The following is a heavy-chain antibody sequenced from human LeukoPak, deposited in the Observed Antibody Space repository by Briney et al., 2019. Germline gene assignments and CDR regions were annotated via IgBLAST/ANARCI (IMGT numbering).Heavy chain of an antibody. CDR3: ARDLLRYCSGGSCRFFDY. J-gene: IGHJ4*02. CDR1: GYTFTSYD. Sequence: ASVKVSCKASGYTFTSYDINWVRQATGQGLEWMGWMNPNSGNTDYAQKLQGRVTMTTDTSTSTAYMELRSLRSDDTAVYYCARDLLRYCSGGSCRFFDYWGQGTLVTVSS. V-gene: IGHV1-8*01. D-gene: IGHD2-15*01. CDR2: MNPNSGNT.